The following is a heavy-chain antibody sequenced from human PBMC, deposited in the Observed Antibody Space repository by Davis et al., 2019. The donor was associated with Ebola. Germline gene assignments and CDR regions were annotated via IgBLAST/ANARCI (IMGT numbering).Heavy chain of an antibody. J-gene: IGHJ4*02. D-gene: IGHD5-12*01. V-gene: IGHV1-69*02. CDR1: GGTFSSYT. CDR3: ARSDSGYDPFDY. CDR2: IIPILGIA. Sequence: AASVKVSCKASGGTFSSYTISWVRQAPGQGLEWMGRIIPILGIANYAQKFQGRVTITADESTSTAYMELSSLRSEDTAVYYCARSDSGYDPFDYWGQGTLVTVSS.